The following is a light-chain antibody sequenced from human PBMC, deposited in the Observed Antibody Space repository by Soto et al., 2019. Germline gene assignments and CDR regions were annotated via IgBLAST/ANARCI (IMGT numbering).Light chain of an antibody. J-gene: IGKJ1*01. CDR3: QQDNSYPWT. V-gene: IGKV1-6*01. CDR1: QGIRND. CDR2: GAS. Sequence: AIQMTQSPSSLSASVGDRVSITCRASQGIRNDLGWYQHKPGKAPKLLIHGASSLQSGVPSRFSGSASGTEFTLTISSLQPEDLANYYCQQDNSYPWTFGQGTKVDI.